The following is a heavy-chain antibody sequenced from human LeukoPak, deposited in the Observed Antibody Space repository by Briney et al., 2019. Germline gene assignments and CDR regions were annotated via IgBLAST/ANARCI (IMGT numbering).Heavy chain of an antibody. CDR1: GFTFSSYS. V-gene: IGHV3-48*02. CDR3: ARDWTDFTIFGVVIIGYYGMDV. CDR2: ISSSSSTI. Sequence: GGSLRLSCAASGFTFSSYSMNWVRQAPGKGLEWVSYISSSSSTIYYADSVKGRFTISRDNAKNSLYLQMNSLRDEDTVVYYCARDWTDFTIFGVVIIGYYGMDVWGQGTTVTVSS. J-gene: IGHJ6*02. D-gene: IGHD3-3*01.